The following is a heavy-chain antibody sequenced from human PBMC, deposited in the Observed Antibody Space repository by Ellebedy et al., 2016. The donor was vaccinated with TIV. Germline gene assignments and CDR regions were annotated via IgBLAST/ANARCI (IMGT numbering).Heavy chain of an antibody. J-gene: IGHJ4*02. V-gene: IGHV1-8*02. CDR2: MNPNSGNT. CDR1: GGTFSSYA. D-gene: IGHD1-26*01. CDR3: ARAVYSGSYRAFDY. Sequence: ASVKVSCXASGGTFSSYAISWVRQAPGQGLEWMGWMNPNSGNTGYAQKFQGRVTMTRNTSISTAYMELSSLRSEDTAVYYCARAVYSGSYRAFDYWGQGTLVTVSS.